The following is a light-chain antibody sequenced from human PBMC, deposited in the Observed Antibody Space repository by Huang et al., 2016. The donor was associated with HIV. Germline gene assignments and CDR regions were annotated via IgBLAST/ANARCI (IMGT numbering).Light chain of an antibody. CDR3: QQYDNFLPIT. J-gene: IGKJ5*01. V-gene: IGKV1-33*01. Sequence: DIQMTQSPSSLTASVGDRVTITCQASQDINNYLNWYQQKPGKAPKLLIYDASNLEIGVPSRFSGSGSGTHFTFTISSLQPEDIATYYCQQYDNFLPITFGQGTRLEIK. CDR2: DAS. CDR1: QDINNY.